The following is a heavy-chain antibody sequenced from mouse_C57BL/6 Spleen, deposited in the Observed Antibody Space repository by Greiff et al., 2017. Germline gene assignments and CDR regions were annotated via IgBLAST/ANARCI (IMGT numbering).Heavy chain of an antibody. D-gene: IGHD2-3*01. CDR2: ISYDGSN. J-gene: IGHJ4*01. Sequence: EESGPGLVKPSQSLSLTCSVTGYSITSGYYWNWTRQFPGNKLEWMGYISYDGSNNYNPSLKNRISITRDTSKNPFFLKLNSVTTEDTATYYCARERWLPYAMDYWGQGTSVTVSS. CDR1: GYSITSGYY. V-gene: IGHV3-6*01. CDR3: ARERWLPYAMDY.